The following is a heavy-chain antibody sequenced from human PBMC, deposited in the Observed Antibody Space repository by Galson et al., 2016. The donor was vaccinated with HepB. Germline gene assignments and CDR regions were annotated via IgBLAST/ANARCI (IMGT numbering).Heavy chain of an antibody. D-gene: IGHD2-8*01. CDR2: IYPSGST. Sequence: TLSLTCTVSGDSSSSSGYSWSWIRQPPGKRLEWIGNIYPSGSTYYNPSLKSRVTISEDRANNQFSLSLSSVTAADTAVYYCAREYYIGNWFDPWGQGTLVTVSS. CDR3: AREYYIGNWFDP. J-gene: IGHJ5*02. CDR1: GDSSSSSGYS. V-gene: IGHV4-30-2*01.